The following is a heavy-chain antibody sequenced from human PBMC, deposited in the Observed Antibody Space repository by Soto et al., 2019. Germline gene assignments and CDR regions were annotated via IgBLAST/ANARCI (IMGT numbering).Heavy chain of an antibody. V-gene: IGHV1-69*13. CDR2: IIPIFGTA. CDR3: ACQFDSSGYYYVDY. J-gene: IGHJ4*02. CDR1: GGTFSSYA. Sequence: SVKVCCKACGGTFSSYAISWVRQAHGQGLEWMGGIIPIFGTANYAQKFQGRVTITADESTSTAYVELSSLRSEDTAVYYCACQFDSSGYYYVDYWGQGTLVTVSS. D-gene: IGHD3-22*01.